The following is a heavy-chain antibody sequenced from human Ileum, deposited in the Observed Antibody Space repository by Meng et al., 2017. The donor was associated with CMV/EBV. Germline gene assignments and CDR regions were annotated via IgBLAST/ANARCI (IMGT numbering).Heavy chain of an antibody. CDR2: IYYSGTT. V-gene: IGHV4-31*03. CDR3: AKKGRNWFDP. J-gene: IGHJ5*02. Sequence: LRLSCSVSGDSLSSGFPYWTWIRQPPGKALEWIGYIYYSGTTHYNPSLKSRLTISVDTSKNQFSLELTSVTAADTAVYYCAKKGRNWFDPWGQGTLVTVSS. CDR1: GDSLSSGFPY.